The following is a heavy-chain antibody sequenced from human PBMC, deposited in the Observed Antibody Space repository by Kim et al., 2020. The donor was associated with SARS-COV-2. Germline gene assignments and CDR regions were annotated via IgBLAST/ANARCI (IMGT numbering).Heavy chain of an antibody. Sequence: GGSLRLCCAGSGFTFSDYYMTWIRQAPGKGLEWVSYISSSRSYTNYADSVKGRFTISRDNAKNSLYLQMNSLRAEDTAIYYCARVLENYYGPGSYFGTPNNWFDPWGQGTLVTVSS. D-gene: IGHD3-10*01. CDR2: ISSSRSYT. CDR1: GFTFSDYY. CDR3: ARVLENYYGPGSYFGTPNNWFDP. J-gene: IGHJ5*02. V-gene: IGHV3-11*05.